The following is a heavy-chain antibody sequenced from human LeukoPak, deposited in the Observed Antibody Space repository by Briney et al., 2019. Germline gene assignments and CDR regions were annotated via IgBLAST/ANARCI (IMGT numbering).Heavy chain of an antibody. V-gene: IGHV3-23*01. Sequence: PGGSLRLSCAASGFIFSTYAMSWVRQAPGKGLEWVSVISGSGGSTYDADSVKGRFIISRDNSKNTLYLQINSLRAEDTAVYYCAKGTTVTTAPPWYYMDVWGKGTTVTVSS. CDR2: ISGSGGST. CDR1: GFIFSTYA. D-gene: IGHD4-17*01. CDR3: AKGTTVTTAPPWYYMDV. J-gene: IGHJ6*03.